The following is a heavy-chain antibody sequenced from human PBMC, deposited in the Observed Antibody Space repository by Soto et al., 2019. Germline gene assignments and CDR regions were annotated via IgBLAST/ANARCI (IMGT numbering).Heavy chain of an antibody. CDR1: GFTFSNAW. CDR2: IKSKTDGGTT. Sequence: GGSLRLSCAASGFTFSNAWMSWVRRAPGKGLEWVGRIKSKTDGGTTDYAAPVKGRFTISRDDSKNTLYLQMNSLKTEDTAVYYCTTDRARYDAFDIWGQGTMVTVSS. J-gene: IGHJ3*02. V-gene: IGHV3-15*01. CDR3: TTDRARYDAFDI.